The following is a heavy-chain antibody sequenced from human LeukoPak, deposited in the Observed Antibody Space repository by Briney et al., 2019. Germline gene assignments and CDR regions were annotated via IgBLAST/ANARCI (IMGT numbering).Heavy chain of an antibody. D-gene: IGHD6-13*01. CDR3: ARAAIAAAGLEDAFDI. Sequence: SVKVSCKASGGTLSSYAISWVRQAPGQGLEWMGGIIPIFGTANYAQKFQGRVTITADKSTSTAYMELSSLRSEDTAVYYCARAAIAAAGLEDAFDIWGQGTMVTVSS. CDR1: GGTLSSYA. J-gene: IGHJ3*02. CDR2: IIPIFGTA. V-gene: IGHV1-69*06.